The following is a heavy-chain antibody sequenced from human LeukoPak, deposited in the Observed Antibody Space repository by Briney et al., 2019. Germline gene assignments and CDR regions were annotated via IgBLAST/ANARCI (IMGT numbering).Heavy chain of an antibody. V-gene: IGHV1-8*01. CDR2: MNPNSGNT. CDR1: GYTFTSYD. CDR3: ARVSRSWYWALNY. Sequence: ASVKVSCKASGYTFTSYDINWVRQATGQGLEWMGGMNPNSGNTGYAQKFQGRVTMTSNTSISTAYMELSSLRSEDSAVDYCARVSRSWYWALNYWGQGTLVTVSS. D-gene: IGHD6-13*01. J-gene: IGHJ4*02.